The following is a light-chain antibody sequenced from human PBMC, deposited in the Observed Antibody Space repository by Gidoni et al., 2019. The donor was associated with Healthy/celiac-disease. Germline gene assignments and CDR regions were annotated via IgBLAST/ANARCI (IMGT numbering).Light chain of an antibody. V-gene: IGKV3-15*01. J-gene: IGKJ4*01. CDR1: QSVSSN. Sequence: EIVMPKYPATLPVSPGERATLSCRASQSVSSNFTWYQQNPGQPPRLLIYVASTRATGIPARFSGSGSGTAFTLTISSLQSEDFAVYYCQQYNNWPPLTFGGGTKVEIK. CDR2: VAS. CDR3: QQYNNWPPLT.